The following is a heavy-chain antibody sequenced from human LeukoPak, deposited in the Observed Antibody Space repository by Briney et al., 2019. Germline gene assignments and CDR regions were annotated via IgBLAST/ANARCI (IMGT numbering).Heavy chain of an antibody. J-gene: IGHJ5*02. CDR2: IYYSGST. CDR1: GGSISSYY. CDR3: ARNGRYNWFDP. V-gene: IGHV4-59*01. D-gene: IGHD2-8*01. Sequence: SETLSLTCTVSGGSISSYYWSWIRQPPGKGLEWIGYIYYSGSTNYNPSLKSRVTISVDTSKNQFSLKLSSVTPADTAVYYCARNGRYNWFDPWGQGTLVTVSS.